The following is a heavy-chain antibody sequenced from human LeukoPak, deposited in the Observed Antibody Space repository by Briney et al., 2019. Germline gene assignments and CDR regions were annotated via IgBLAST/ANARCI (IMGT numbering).Heavy chain of an antibody. D-gene: IGHD6-13*01. J-gene: IGHJ4*02. CDR1: GFTFSSYG. Sequence: GGSLRLSCAASGFTFSSYGMHWVRQAPGKGLEWVAVIWYDGSNKYYADSVKGRFTISRDNSKSTLYLQMNSLRAEDTAVYYCARAGSSSWYEWGTLDYWGQGTLVTVSS. CDR3: ARAGSSSWYEWGTLDY. V-gene: IGHV3-33*01. CDR2: IWYDGSNK.